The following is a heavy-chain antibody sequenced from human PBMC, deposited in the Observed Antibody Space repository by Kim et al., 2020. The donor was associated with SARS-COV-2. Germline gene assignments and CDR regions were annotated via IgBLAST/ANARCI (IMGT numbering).Heavy chain of an antibody. CDR2: ISGSGGST. Sequence: GGSLRLSCAASGFTFSSYAMSWVRQAPGKGLEWVSAISGSGGSTYYADSVKGRFTISRDNSKNTLYLQMNSLRAEDTAVYYCARTQVKSWSNSRRLDYWGQGTLVTVSS. CDR1: GFTFSSYA. V-gene: IGHV3-23*01. D-gene: IGHD3-3*01. J-gene: IGHJ4*02. CDR3: ARTQVKSWSNSRRLDY.